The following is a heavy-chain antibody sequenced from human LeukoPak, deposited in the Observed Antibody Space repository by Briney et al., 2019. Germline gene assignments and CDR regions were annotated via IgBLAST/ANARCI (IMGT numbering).Heavy chain of an antibody. CDR2: IYFTGST. Sequence: PSETLSLICTVSGGSISNKNFYWGWIRQPPGKGLEWVGSIYFTGSTYYHPSLESRVTISVDTSKNQFSLKVSAVTAADTAVYHCAKSRGRGSFDPWGQGTLVIVSS. V-gene: IGHV4-39*01. D-gene: IGHD5-12*01. J-gene: IGHJ5*02. CDR1: GGSISNKNFY. CDR3: AKSRGRGSFDP.